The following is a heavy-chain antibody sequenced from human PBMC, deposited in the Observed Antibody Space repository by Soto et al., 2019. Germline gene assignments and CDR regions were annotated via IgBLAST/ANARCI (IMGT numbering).Heavy chain of an antibody. J-gene: IGHJ5*02. D-gene: IGHD6-13*01. CDR1: GGSISSYY. CDR3: ARDESGIAAAGRDDWFDP. Sequence: PSETLSLPCTVSGGSISSYYWSWIRQPPGKGLEWIGYIYYSGSTNYNPSLKSRVTISVDTSKNQFSLKLSSVTAADTAVYYCARDESGIAAAGRDDWFDPWGQGTLVTVSS. CDR2: IYYSGST. V-gene: IGHV4-59*01.